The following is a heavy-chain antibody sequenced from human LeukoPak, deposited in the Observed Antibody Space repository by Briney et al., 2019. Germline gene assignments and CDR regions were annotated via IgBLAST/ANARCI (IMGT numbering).Heavy chain of an antibody. Sequence: GGSLRLSCAASGFTFSSYGMHWVRQAPGKGLEWVAVIWYDGSNKYYADAVKGRFSKNTLYLKMNSLRAEDTAVYTCARGFDGHYGFDIWGQGTMVTVSS. CDR2: IWYDGSNK. J-gene: IGHJ3*02. D-gene: IGHD2-8*01. CDR1: GFTFSSYG. CDR3: ARGFDGHYGFDI. V-gene: IGHV3-33*01.